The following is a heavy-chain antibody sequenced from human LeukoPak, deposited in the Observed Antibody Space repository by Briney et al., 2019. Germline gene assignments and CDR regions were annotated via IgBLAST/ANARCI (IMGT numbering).Heavy chain of an antibody. CDR2: IYGSGST. Sequence: SETLSLTCTVSGYSISNGYYWDWIRQPPGRGLEWIGNIYGSGSTSYNPSLKSRVTISVDTSKNQFSLKVNSVTAADTAVYYCARRHSSGWFYYWGQGTLVTVSS. D-gene: IGHD6-19*01. J-gene: IGHJ4*02. V-gene: IGHV4-38-2*02. CDR3: ARRHSSGWFYY. CDR1: GYSISNGYY.